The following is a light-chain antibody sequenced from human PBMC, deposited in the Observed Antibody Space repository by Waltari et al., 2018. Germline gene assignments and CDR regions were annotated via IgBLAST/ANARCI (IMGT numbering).Light chain of an antibody. CDR3: QVWDSSSDHWV. V-gene: IGLV3-21*02. CDR2: DDS. CDR1: NIGSKS. J-gene: IGLJ3*02. Sequence: SYVLTQPPSVSVAPGQTARITCGGNNIGSKSVHRYQRKPGPAPALAVYDDSDRPSGIPERFSGSNSGNTATLTISRVEAGDEADYYCQVWDSSSDHWVFGGGTKLTVL.